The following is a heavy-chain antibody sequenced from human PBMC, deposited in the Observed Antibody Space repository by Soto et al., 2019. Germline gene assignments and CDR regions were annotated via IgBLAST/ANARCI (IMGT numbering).Heavy chain of an antibody. Sequence: QVQLVQSGAEVKKPGSSVKVSCKASGGTFSSYAIRWVRQAPGQGLEWMGGITPIFGAADYAQKFQGRVTITADESTSTAYMELSCLRSEDTAVYYCARDGIAARPIAWFDPWGQGTLVTVSS. J-gene: IGHJ5*02. V-gene: IGHV1-69*12. CDR3: ARDGIAARPIAWFDP. CDR2: ITPIFGAA. D-gene: IGHD6-6*01. CDR1: GGTFSSYA.